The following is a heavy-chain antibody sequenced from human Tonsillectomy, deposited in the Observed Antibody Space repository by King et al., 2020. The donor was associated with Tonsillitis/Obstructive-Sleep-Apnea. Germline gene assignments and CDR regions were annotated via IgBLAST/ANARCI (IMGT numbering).Heavy chain of an antibody. Sequence: VQLVESGGVVVQPGGSLRLSCAASGFTLDDYSMNWVRQAPGKGLEWVSLISGAGGTIDYADSVKGRFTNSRDNSKNSLYLQMNSLRTEDTALYYCAKGRTFYHYYMDVWGKGTTVTVSS. CDR3: AKGRTFYHYYMDV. D-gene: IGHD3-16*01. V-gene: IGHV3-43*01. CDR1: GFTLDDYS. J-gene: IGHJ6*03. CDR2: ISGAGGTI.